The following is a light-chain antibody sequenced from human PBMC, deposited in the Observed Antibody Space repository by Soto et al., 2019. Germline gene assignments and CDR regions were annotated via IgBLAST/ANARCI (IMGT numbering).Light chain of an antibody. V-gene: IGKV3D-20*02. CDR1: QSVSSSY. J-gene: IGKJ5*01. CDR3: QQRSNWPLIT. CDR2: GAS. Sequence: IVLTQSPATLSLSPGERATLSCRASQSVSSSYLAWYQQKPGQAPRLLIYGASSRATGIPDRFSGSGSGTDFTLTISRLEPEDFAVYYCQQRSNWPLITFGQGTRLEIK.